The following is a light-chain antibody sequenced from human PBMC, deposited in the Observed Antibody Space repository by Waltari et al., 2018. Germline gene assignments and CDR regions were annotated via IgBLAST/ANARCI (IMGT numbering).Light chain of an antibody. J-gene: IGKJ2*01. Sequence: DIQMTQSPSTLSASVGDRVTITCRASQTINNWLAWYQQKSGKAPKLLIHKASTLHSGVPSRFSGSGSGTEVTLTISSLQPDDFATYYCQQYSSYSGTFGQGTKVDIK. CDR2: KAS. CDR3: QQYSSYSGT. V-gene: IGKV1-5*03. CDR1: QTINNW.